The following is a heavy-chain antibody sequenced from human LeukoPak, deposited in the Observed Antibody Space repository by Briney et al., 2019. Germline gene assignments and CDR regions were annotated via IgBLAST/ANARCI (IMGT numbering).Heavy chain of an antibody. CDR1: GGSFSGYY. Sequence: SETLSLTCAVYGGSFSGYYWSWIRQPPGKGLEWIGEINHSGSTNYNPSLKSRVTISVDTSKNQFSLKLSSVTAADTAVYYCSKRGSGSYQYYFDYWGQGTLVSVSS. V-gene: IGHV4-34*01. CDR3: SKRGSGSYQYYFDY. CDR2: INHSGST. D-gene: IGHD1-26*01. J-gene: IGHJ4*02.